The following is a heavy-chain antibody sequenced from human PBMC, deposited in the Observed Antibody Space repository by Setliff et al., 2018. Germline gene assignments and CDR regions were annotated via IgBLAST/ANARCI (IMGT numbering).Heavy chain of an antibody. CDR3: ARVREANWNPWAN. J-gene: IGHJ4*02. Sequence: GGSLRLSCAASGFTFSRYAMHWVRQAPGKGLEWVAIISYDGSNKYYADSVKGRFTISRDNSKNTLYLQMNSLRAEDTAVYYCARVREANWNPWANWGQGTLVTVSS. CDR2: ISYDGSNK. V-gene: IGHV3-30*04. CDR1: GFTFSRYA. D-gene: IGHD1-1*01.